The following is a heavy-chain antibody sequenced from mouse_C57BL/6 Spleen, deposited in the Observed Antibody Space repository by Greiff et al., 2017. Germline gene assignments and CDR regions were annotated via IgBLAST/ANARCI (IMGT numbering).Heavy chain of an antibody. J-gene: IGHJ3*01. CDR1: GYAFSSYW. D-gene: IGHD2-4*01. V-gene: IGHV1-80*01. CDR3: AVYYDYDDGFAY. Sequence: VQLQQSGAELVKPGASVKISCKASGYAFSSYWMNWVKQRPGKGLEWIGQIYPGDGATNYNGKFKGKATLTADKSSSPAYMQLSSLTSEDSAVYFCAVYYDYDDGFAYWGQGTLVTVSA. CDR2: IYPGDGAT.